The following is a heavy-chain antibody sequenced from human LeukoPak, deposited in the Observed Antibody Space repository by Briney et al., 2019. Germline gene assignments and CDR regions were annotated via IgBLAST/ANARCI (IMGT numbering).Heavy chain of an antibody. Sequence: SGPTLVNPTQTLTLTCTFSGFSLRTSGVGVGWIRQPPGKALEWLAVIYWNDDKRYSPSLKSRLTITKDTSKNQVVLTMTNIDPVDTATYYCAHRWSRGDISLPFDYWGQGTLVTVSS. V-gene: IGHV2-5*01. CDR3: AHRWSRGDISLPFDY. D-gene: IGHD3-10*01. CDR2: IYWNDDK. J-gene: IGHJ4*02. CDR1: GFSLRTSGVG.